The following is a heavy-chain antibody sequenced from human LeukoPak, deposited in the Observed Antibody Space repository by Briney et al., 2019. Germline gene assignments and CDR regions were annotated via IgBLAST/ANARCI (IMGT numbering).Heavy chain of an antibody. J-gene: IGHJ4*02. CDR3: ANTRLYVVLTGFRRAGFGY. D-gene: IGHD3-9*01. CDR1: GFTFSDYY. CDR2: ISSSGSTI. V-gene: IGHV3-11*01. Sequence: PGGSLRLSCAASGFTFSDYYMSWIRQAPGKGLEWVSYISSSGSTIYYADSVKGRFTISRDNAKNSLYLQLNSLRAEDTAVYYCANTRLYVVLTGFRRAGFGYWGQGTLVTVSS.